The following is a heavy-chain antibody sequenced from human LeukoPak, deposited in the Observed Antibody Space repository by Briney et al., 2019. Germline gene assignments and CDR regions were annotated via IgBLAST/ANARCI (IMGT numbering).Heavy chain of an antibody. CDR1: GGSISSDY. J-gene: IGHJ3*02. V-gene: IGHV4-59*12. D-gene: IGHD1-26*01. CDR2: ISYSGST. Sequence: PSETLSLTCTVSGGSISSDYWSWIRQPPGKGLEWIGYISYSGSTNYNPSLKSRVTISVDTSKNQFSLKLSSVTAADTAVYYCARTYSGSYDDAFDIWGQGTVVTVSS. CDR3: ARTYSGSYDDAFDI.